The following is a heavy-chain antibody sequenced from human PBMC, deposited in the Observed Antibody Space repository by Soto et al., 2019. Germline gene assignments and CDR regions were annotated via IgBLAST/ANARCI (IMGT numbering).Heavy chain of an antibody. CDR2: IYHSGST. V-gene: IGHV4-4*02. CDR3: AKDPRYSSGWNWFDP. D-gene: IGHD6-19*01. J-gene: IGHJ5*02. CDR1: GGSISSSNW. Sequence: SETLSLTCAVSGGSISSSNWWSWVRQPPGKGLEWIGEIYHSGSTNYNPSLKSRVTISVDKSKNQFSLKLSSVTAADTAVYYCAKDPRYSSGWNWFDPWGQGTLVTVSS.